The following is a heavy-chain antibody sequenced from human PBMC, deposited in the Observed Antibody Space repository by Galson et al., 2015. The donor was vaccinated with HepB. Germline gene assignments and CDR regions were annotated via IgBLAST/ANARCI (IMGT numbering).Heavy chain of an antibody. CDR3: ACGGSYYTPFDY. D-gene: IGHD1-26*01. J-gene: IGHJ4*02. V-gene: IGHV3-30*03. CDR1: GFTFSSYG. CDR2: ISYDGSNK. Sequence: SLRLSCAASGFTFSSYGMHWVRQAPGKGLEWVAVISYDGSNKYYADSVKGRFTISRDNSKNTLYLQMNSLRAEDTAVYYCACGGSYYTPFDYWGQGTLVTVSS.